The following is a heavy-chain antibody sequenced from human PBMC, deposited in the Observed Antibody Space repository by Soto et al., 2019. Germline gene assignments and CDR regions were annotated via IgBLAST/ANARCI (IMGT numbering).Heavy chain of an antibody. CDR2: IIPIFGTA. CDR1: GGTFSSYA. Sequence: QVQLVQSGAEVMKPGSSVKVSCKASGGTFSSYAISWVRQAPGQGLEWMGGIIPIFGTANYAQKFQGRVTITADESTSTAYMELSSLTSQDTAVYYCARGQGYYYDSSGYYFVYWGQGTLVTVSS. V-gene: IGHV1-69*01. CDR3: ARGQGYYYDSSGYYFVY. J-gene: IGHJ4*02. D-gene: IGHD3-22*01.